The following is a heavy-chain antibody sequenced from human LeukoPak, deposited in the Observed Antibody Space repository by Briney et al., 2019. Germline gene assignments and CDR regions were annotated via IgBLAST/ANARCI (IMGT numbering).Heavy chain of an antibody. CDR1: GGSISSYY. Sequence: SETLSLTCTVSGGSISSYYWSWIRQPPGKGLEWIGYIYYSGSTNYNPSLKSRVTISVDTSKNQFSLKLSSVTAADTAVYYCARDSGWYPGYFDYWGKGTLVTVSS. CDR3: ARDSGWYPGYFDY. V-gene: IGHV4-59*01. J-gene: IGHJ4*02. D-gene: IGHD6-19*01. CDR2: IYYSGST.